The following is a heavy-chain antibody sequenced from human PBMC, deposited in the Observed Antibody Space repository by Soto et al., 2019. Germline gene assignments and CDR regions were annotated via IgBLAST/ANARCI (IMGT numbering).Heavy chain of an antibody. J-gene: IGHJ4*02. CDR1: GDTFTTYG. Sequence: QVHLVQSGAEVKMPGASVKVFCKASGDTFTTYGISWVRQAPGQGLEWMAWISGHNDNTKYAQKFQDRVIMHADTATSTAYMELRSLSSDDTAVYYCAREYCTSTSCYGVDYWGQGTLVTVSS. D-gene: IGHD2-2*01. V-gene: IGHV1-18*01. CDR2: ISGHNDNT. CDR3: AREYCTSTSCYGVDY.